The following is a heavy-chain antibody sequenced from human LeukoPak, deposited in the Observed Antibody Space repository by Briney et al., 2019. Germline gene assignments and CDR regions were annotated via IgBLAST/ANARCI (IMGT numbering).Heavy chain of an antibody. D-gene: IGHD2/OR15-2a*01. CDR2: VHTSGST. CDR1: GGSISSYY. V-gene: IGHV4-4*07. Sequence: PSETLSLTCTVSGGSISSYYWSWIRQPAGKGLEWIGRVHTSGSTDYNPSLKSRITISIDTSKNQFSLKLNSVTAADTAVYFCARDASMTLFDPWGQGTLVTVSS. CDR3: ARDASMTLFDP. J-gene: IGHJ5*02.